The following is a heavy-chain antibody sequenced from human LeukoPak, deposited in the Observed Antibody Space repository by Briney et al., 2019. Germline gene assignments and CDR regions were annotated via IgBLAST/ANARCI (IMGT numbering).Heavy chain of an antibody. J-gene: IGHJ4*02. CDR2: INPNSGGT. CDR3: ARDLGWFGELLASFDY. D-gene: IGHD3-10*01. Sequence: ASVKVSCKASGYTFTGYYMHWVRQAPGQGLEWMGWINPNSGGTNYAQKFQGRVTMTRDTSISTAYMELSRLRSDGTAVYYCARDLGWFGELLASFDYWGQGTLVTVSS. V-gene: IGHV1-2*02. CDR1: GYTFTGYY.